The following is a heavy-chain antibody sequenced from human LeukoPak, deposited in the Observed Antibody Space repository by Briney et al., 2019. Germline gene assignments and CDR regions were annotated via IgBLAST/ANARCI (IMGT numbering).Heavy chain of an antibody. J-gene: IGHJ4*02. CDR2: INKDGGEK. CDR3: VKDSPPRYSGSPPAY. D-gene: IGHD1-26*01. Sequence: SGGSLRLSCAASGFTFSSYWMSWVRQAPGKGLEWVANINKDGGEKYYVDSVKGRFTISRDNAKNSLYLQMNSLRADGTAVYYCVKDSPPRYSGSPPAYWGQGTLVTVSS. CDR1: GFTFSSYW. V-gene: IGHV3-7*03.